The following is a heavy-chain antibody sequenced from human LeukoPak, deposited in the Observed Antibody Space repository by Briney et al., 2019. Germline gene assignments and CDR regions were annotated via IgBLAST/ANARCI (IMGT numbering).Heavy chain of an antibody. Sequence: PGGSLRLSCAASRFSFSNHSMNWVRQAPGKGLEWVSYISNSGSAKYYAASVKGRFTISRDNGKNSLYLQMSSLRAEDTAVYYCARMSGSRLPGNWGQGTLVTVSS. CDR1: RFSFSNHS. CDR2: ISNSGSAK. V-gene: IGHV3-48*01. J-gene: IGHJ4*02. D-gene: IGHD3-3*01. CDR3: ARMSGSRLPGN.